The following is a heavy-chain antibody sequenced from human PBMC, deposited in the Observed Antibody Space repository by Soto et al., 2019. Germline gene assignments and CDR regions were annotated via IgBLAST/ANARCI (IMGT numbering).Heavy chain of an antibody. Sequence: ASVKVSCKASGYTFTGYYMHWVRQAPEQGLEWMGWINPNSGGTNYAQKFQGWVTMTRDTSISTAYMELSRLRSDDTAVYYCAREIPQIAAQDNWFDPWGQGTLVTVSS. CDR2: INPNSGGT. CDR1: GYTFTGYY. J-gene: IGHJ5*02. V-gene: IGHV1-2*04. CDR3: AREIPQIAAQDNWFDP. D-gene: IGHD6-6*01.